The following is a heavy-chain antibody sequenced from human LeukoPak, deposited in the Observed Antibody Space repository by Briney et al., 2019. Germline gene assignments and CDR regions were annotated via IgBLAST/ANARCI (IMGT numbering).Heavy chain of an antibody. CDR1: GYTFTGYY. J-gene: IGHJ4*02. V-gene: IGHV1-2*06. CDR3: ARGSNYYDSSGYYPDY. D-gene: IGHD3-22*01. CDR2: INPNSGDT. Sequence: GASVKVSCKASGYTFTGYYMHWVRQAPGQGLEWMGRINPNSGDTNYAQKFQGRVTMTRDTSISTAYMELSRLRSDDTAVYYCARGSNYYDSSGYYPDYWGQGTLVTVSS.